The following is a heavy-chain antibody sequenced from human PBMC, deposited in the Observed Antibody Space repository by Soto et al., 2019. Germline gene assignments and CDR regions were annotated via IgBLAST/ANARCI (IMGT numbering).Heavy chain of an antibody. Sequence: QVQLVQSGAEVQKPGSSVKVSCKASGGTFSSYAISWVRQAPGQGLEWMGGIIPIFGTANYAQKFQGRVTPTADEPASTAYVKLRSLSSDDTAVYYCARASSTLVRKVILFPFPYWGQGTLLTVSS. CDR2: IIPIFGTA. CDR1: GGTFSSYA. J-gene: IGHJ4*02. V-gene: IGHV1-69*01. CDR3: ARASSTLVRKVILFPFPY. D-gene: IGHD3-10*01.